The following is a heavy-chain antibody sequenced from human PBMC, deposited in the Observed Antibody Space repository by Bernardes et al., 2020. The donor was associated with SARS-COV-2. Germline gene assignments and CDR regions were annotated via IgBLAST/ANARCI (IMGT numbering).Heavy chain of an antibody. J-gene: IGHJ4*02. D-gene: IGHD3-10*01. Sequence: GGPLRLSCAASGFIFSSYSMNWVRQTPGTGLEWVSYISSTSTTIYYADSVKGRFTISRDNAKNSLYLQMNSLRAEDTAVYYCARDGWGYQIGYWGQGTLVTVSS. V-gene: IGHV3-48*01. CDR3: ARDGWGYQIGY. CDR1: GFIFSSYS. CDR2: ISSTSTTI.